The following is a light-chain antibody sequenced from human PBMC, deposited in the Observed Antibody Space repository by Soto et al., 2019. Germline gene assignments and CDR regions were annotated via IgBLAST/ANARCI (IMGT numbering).Light chain of an antibody. CDR1: KLGDKY. CDR2: QDS. J-gene: IGLJ2*01. V-gene: IGLV3-1*01. Sequence: SYELTQPPSVSVSPGQTASITCSGDKLGDKYACWYQQKPGQSPVLVIYQDSKRPSGIPERFSGSNSGNTATLTISGTQATDEADYYCEAWDSSPAVVFGGGTKLTVL. CDR3: EAWDSSPAVV.